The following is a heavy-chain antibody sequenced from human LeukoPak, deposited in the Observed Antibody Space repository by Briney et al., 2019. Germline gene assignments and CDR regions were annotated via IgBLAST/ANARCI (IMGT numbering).Heavy chain of an antibody. V-gene: IGHV4-59*01. CDR2: IYYSGST. Sequence: SETLSLTCTVSGGSISSYYWSWIRQPPGKGVEWIGYIYYSGSTNYNPSLKSRVTISVDTSKNQFSLKLSSVTAADTAVYYCARSGSYYDSSWFDPWGQGTLVTVSS. CDR1: GGSISSYY. D-gene: IGHD3-22*01. J-gene: IGHJ5*02. CDR3: ARSGSYYDSSWFDP.